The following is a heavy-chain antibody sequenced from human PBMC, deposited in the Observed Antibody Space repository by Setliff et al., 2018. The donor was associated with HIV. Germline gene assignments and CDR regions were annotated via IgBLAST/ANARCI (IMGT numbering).Heavy chain of an antibody. Sequence: SVKVSCKASGGTFISQAISWVRQAPGQGLEWMGGIIPTFGTANYAQKFQGRVTITADESTNTAYMELSSLRSEDTAVYYCASPQGANQLLWSFDYWGQGTLVTVSS. J-gene: IGHJ4*02. CDR3: ASPQGANQLLWSFDY. CDR2: IIPTFGTA. CDR1: GGTFISQA. D-gene: IGHD2-2*01. V-gene: IGHV1-69*13.